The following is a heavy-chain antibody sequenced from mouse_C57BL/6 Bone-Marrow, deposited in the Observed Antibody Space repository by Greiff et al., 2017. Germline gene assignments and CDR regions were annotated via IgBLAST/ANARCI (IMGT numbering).Heavy chain of an antibody. CDR2: INPDSSTT. J-gene: IGHJ4*01. Sequence: EVKLMESGGGLVQPGGSLKLSCAASGFAFSRYWMRWVRRAPGQGLEWIGEINPDSSTTNYAPSLKDKFTITRDKANSTPYLQMSRVRSEDTALYYCARRDSNYYSGMDYWGQGTSVTVSS. V-gene: IGHV4-1*01. CDR3: ARRDSNYYSGMDY. D-gene: IGHD2-5*01. CDR1: GFAFSRYW.